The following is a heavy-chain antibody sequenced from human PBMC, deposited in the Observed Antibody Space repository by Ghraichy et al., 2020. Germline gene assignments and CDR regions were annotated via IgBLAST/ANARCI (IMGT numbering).Heavy chain of an antibody. CDR1: GFTFSSYA. Sequence: GGSLRLSCAASGFTFSSYAMSWVRQAPGKGLEWVSAISGSGGSTYYADSVKGRFTISRDNSKNTLYLQMNSLRAEDTAVYYCAKDGGTGVVIIPYYYYMDVWGKGTTVTVSS. CDR2: ISGSGGST. CDR3: AKDGGTGVVIIPYYYYMDV. J-gene: IGHJ6*03. D-gene: IGHD3-3*01. V-gene: IGHV3-23*01.